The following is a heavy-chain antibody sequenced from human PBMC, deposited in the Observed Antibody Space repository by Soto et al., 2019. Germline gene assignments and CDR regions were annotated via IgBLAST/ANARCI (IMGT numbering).Heavy chain of an antibody. CDR3: ARRSIAAAGTFFDY. CDR2: INHSGST. J-gene: IGHJ4*02. CDR1: GGSFSGYY. Sequence: SETLSLTCAVYGGSFSGYYWSWIRQPPGKGLEWIGEINHSGSTNYNPSLKSRVTISVDTSKNQFSLKLSSVTAADTAVYYCARRSIAAAGTFFDYWGQGTLVTVSS. D-gene: IGHD6-13*01. V-gene: IGHV4-34*01.